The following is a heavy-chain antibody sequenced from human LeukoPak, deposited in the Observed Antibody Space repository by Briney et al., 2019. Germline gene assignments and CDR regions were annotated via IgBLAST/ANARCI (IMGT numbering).Heavy chain of an antibody. V-gene: IGHV3-74*01. CDR2: INSDGSST. Sequence: GGSLRLSCAASGFTFSSYWMHWVRQAPGKGLVWVSRINSDGSSTSYADSVKGRFTISRDNSKNTLYLQMNSLRAEDTAVYYCAKDLGPGYDYVRAYAFDIWGQGTMVTVSS. J-gene: IGHJ3*02. CDR3: AKDLGPGYDYVRAYAFDI. CDR1: GFTFSSYW. D-gene: IGHD3-16*01.